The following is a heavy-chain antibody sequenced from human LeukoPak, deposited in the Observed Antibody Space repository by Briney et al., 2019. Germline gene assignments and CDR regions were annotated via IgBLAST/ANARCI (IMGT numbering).Heavy chain of an antibody. Sequence: GGSLRLSCAASGFTFSSYAMSWARQAPGKGLEWVSAISGSGGSTYYADSVKGRFTISRDNSKNTLYLQMNSLRAEDTAVYYCAKSINNYGDINYFDYWGQGTLVTVSS. CDR1: GFTFSSYA. CDR2: ISGSGGST. J-gene: IGHJ4*02. CDR3: AKSINNYGDINYFDY. V-gene: IGHV3-23*01. D-gene: IGHD4-17*01.